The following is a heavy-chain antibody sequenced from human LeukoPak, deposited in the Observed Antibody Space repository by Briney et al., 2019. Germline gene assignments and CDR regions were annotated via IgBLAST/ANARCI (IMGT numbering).Heavy chain of an antibody. CDR3: ASSTGIRGVSVY. Sequence: SETLSLTCTVSGGSISSYYWSWIRQPPGKGLEWIGYIYHSGSTYYNPSLKSRVTISVDRSKNQFSLKLSSVTAADTAVYYCASSTGIRGVSVYWGQGTLVTVSS. D-gene: IGHD3-10*01. CDR1: GGSISSYY. V-gene: IGHV4-59*12. J-gene: IGHJ4*02. CDR2: IYHSGST.